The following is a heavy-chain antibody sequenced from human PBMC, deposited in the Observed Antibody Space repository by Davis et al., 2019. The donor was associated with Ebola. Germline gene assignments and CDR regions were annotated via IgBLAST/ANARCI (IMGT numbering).Heavy chain of an antibody. CDR1: GFTFGDYA. CDR2: IRSEAYGGTT. D-gene: IGHD3-22*01. J-gene: IGHJ4*02. V-gene: IGHV3-49*03. CDR3: TRDRPYYYDSSGYYYFDY. Sequence: GESLKISCTASGFTFGDYAMSWFRQAPGKGLEWVGFIRSEAYGGTTEYAASVKGRFSISRDDSKSIAYLQMNSLKTEDTAVYYCTRDRPYYYDSSGYYYFDYWGQGTQVTVSS.